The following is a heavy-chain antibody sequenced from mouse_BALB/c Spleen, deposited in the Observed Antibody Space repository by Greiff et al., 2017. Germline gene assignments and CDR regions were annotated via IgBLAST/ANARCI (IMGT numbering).Heavy chain of an antibody. V-gene: IGHV2-4-1*01. CDR2: IWSGGST. CDR3: ARAYYGSYYAMDY. Sequence: VHLVESGPGLVQPSQSLSITCTVSGFSLTSYGVHWVRQSPGKGLEWLGVIWSGGSTDYNAAFISRLSISKDNSKSQVFFKMNSLQADDTAIYYCARAYYGSYYAMDYWGQGTSVTVSS. J-gene: IGHJ4*01. D-gene: IGHD2-9*01. CDR1: GFSLTSYG.